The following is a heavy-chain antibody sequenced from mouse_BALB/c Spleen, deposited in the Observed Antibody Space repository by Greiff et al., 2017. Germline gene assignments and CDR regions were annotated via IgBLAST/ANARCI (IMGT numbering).Heavy chain of an antibody. D-gene: IGHD2-4*01. Sequence: EVKVVESGGGLVKPGGSLKLSCAASGFTFSSYAMSWVRQTPEKRLEWVATISSGGSYTYYPDSVKGRFTISRDNAKNTLYLQMSSLRSEDTAMYYCARQSSTMITTAWFAYWGQGTLVTVSA. CDR3: ARQSSTMITTAWFAY. CDR1: GFTFSSYA. CDR2: ISSGGSYT. V-gene: IGHV5-9-3*01. J-gene: IGHJ3*01.